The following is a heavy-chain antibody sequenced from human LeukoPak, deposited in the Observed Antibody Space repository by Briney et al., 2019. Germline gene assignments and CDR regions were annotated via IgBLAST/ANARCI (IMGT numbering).Heavy chain of an antibody. CDR1: GYSFTRYW. V-gene: IGHV5-51*01. CDR3: ARNRAALRYSDWSLKHFDY. D-gene: IGHD3-9*01. CDR2: IYPGDSDT. J-gene: IGHJ4*02. Sequence: GESLKISCKGSGYSFTRYWIAWVRQMPGKGLEWMGFIYPGDSDTRYNPSFQGQVTISADKSISTAYLQWSSLKASDTAMYYCARNRAALRYSDWSLKHFDYWGQGTLVTVSS.